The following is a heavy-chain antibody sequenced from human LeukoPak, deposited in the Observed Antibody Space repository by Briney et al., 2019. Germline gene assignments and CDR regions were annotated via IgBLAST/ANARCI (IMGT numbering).Heavy chain of an antibody. CDR1: GFTFSTYN. Sequence: GGSLRLSCAASGFTFSTYNMNWVRQAPGKGLEWLSYISETSDIIYYADSVKGRFTISRDNAKNSLYLQMSSLRHEDTAVYYCARGYSYGYGGVGYLDYWGQGTLVTVSS. CDR2: ISETSDII. J-gene: IGHJ4*02. CDR3: ARGYSYGYGGVGYLDY. D-gene: IGHD5-18*01. V-gene: IGHV3-48*02.